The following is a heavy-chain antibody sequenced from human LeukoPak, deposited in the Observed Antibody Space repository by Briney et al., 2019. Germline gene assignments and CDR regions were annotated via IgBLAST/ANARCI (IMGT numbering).Heavy chain of an antibody. J-gene: IGHJ4*02. CDR3: AKVHSSGWYGEDYFDY. CDR2: ISGSGGST. Sequence: GGSLRLSCAASGFTFSIYAMSWVRQAPGKGLEWVSAISGSGGSTYYADSVKGRFTISRDNSKNTLYLQMNSLRAEDTAVYYCAKVHSSGWYGEDYFDYWGQGTLVTVSS. CDR1: GFTFSIYA. V-gene: IGHV3-23*01. D-gene: IGHD6-19*01.